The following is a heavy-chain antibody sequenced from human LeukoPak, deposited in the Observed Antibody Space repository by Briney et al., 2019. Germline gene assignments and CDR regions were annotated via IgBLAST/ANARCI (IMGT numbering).Heavy chain of an antibody. Sequence: GGSLRLSCAASGFTFSSYAMSWVRQAPRKGLEWVSGIRGSGGSTYYADSVKGRFTISRDNSKNTLYLQMNSLRAEDTAVYYCAKDGYYDFWNGYYKVFYFDYWGQGTLVTVSS. CDR3: AKDGYYDFWNGYYKVFYFDY. CDR1: GFTFSSYA. CDR2: IRGSGGST. V-gene: IGHV3-23*01. J-gene: IGHJ4*02. D-gene: IGHD3-3*01.